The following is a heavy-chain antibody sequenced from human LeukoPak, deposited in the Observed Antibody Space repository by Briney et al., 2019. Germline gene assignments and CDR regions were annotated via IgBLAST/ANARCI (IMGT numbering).Heavy chain of an antibody. CDR1: GGSISSYY. D-gene: IGHD3-10*01. CDR2: IYYSGST. Sequence: SETLSLTCTVSGGSISSYYWSWIRQPPGKGLEWIGYIYYSGSTNYNPSLKSRVTISVDTSKNQFSLKLSSVTAADTAVYYCARAGRITMVRGSLAPLGTFDPWGQGTLVTVSS. V-gene: IGHV4-59*01. CDR3: ARAGRITMVRGSLAPLGTFDP. J-gene: IGHJ5*02.